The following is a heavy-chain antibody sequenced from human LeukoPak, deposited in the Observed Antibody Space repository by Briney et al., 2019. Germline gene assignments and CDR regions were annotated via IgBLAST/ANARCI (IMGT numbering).Heavy chain of an antibody. CDR1: GGSISSGSYH. CDR2: IYTSGST. CDR3: ARSRGYSYGPRQAFDI. Sequence: TSETLSLTCTVSGGSISSGSYHWSWIRQPAGKGLEWIGRIYTSGSTNYNPSLKSRVTISVDTSKNQFSLKLSSVTAADTAVYYCARSRGYSYGPRQAFDIWGQGTMVTVSS. D-gene: IGHD5-18*01. V-gene: IGHV4-61*02. J-gene: IGHJ3*02.